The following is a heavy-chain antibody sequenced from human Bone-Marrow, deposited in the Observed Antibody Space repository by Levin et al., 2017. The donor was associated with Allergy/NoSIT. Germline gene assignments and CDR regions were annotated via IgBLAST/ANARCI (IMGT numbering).Heavy chain of an antibody. CDR2: ISVSSSYK. V-gene: IGHV3-21*01. D-gene: IGHD3/OR15-3a*01. CDR1: GFTFSNYG. Sequence: PGGSLRLSCTASGFTFSNYGMNWVRQAPGKRLEWVSAISVSSSYKYYADSVKGRFTISRDNAKNSLYLQMNSLRAEDTAVYFCGRGWSAESYIDFWGQGTLATVSS. CDR3: GRGWSAESYIDF. J-gene: IGHJ1*01.